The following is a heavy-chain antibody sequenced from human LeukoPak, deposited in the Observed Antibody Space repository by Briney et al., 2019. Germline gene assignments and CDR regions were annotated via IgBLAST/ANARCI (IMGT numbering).Heavy chain of an antibody. J-gene: IGHJ6*02. CDR3: AKVLEDGDYGMDV. D-gene: IGHD4-17*01. CDR2: IRYDGSNK. CDR1: GFTFSSYG. Sequence: GGSLRLSCAASGFTFSSYGMHWVRQAPGKGLDWVAFIRYDGSNKYYADSVKGRFTISRDNSKNTLYLQMNSLRAEDTAVYYCAKVLEDGDYGMDVWGQGTTVTVSS. V-gene: IGHV3-30*02.